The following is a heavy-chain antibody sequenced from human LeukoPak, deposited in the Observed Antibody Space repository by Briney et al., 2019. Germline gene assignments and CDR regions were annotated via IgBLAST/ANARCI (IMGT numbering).Heavy chain of an antibody. CDR2: ISSSGSTI. J-gene: IGHJ4*02. Sequence: GGSLRLSCAASGFTFTDYYVSWIRQAPGKGLDWVSYISSSGSTIYYADSVKGRFTISRDNAKNSLYLQMNSLRAEDTAVYYCARDLAVAVFSDYWGQGTLVTVSS. D-gene: IGHD6-19*01. CDR3: ARDLAVAVFSDY. V-gene: IGHV3-11*01. CDR1: GFTFTDYY.